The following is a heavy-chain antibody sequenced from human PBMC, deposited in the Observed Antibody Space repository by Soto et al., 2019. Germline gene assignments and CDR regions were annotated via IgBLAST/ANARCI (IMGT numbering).Heavy chain of an antibody. V-gene: IGHV3-30-3*01. D-gene: IGHD3-10*01. CDR3: ARDATMVRGVISY. Sequence: GGSLRLSCAASGFTFSSYAMHWVRQAPGKGLEWVAVISYDGSNKYYADSVKGRFTISRDNSKNTLYLQMNSLRAEDTAVYYCARDATMVRGVISYWGQGTLVTVSS. J-gene: IGHJ4*02. CDR2: ISYDGSNK. CDR1: GFTFSSYA.